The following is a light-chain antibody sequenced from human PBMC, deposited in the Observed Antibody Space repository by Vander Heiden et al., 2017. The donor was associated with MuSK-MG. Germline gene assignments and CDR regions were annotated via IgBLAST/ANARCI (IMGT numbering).Light chain of an antibody. J-gene: IGLJ3*02. CDR3: QSYDSSLSGWV. CDR1: SSNIGAGYD. CDR2: GNS. V-gene: IGLV1-40*01. Sequence: QSVLTQPPSVSGAPGQRVTISCTGSSSNIGAGYDVHWYQQLPGTDPKLLIYGNSNRPSGVPDRFSGSKSGTSASLAITGLQAEEEADYYCQSYDSSLSGWVFGGGTKLTVL.